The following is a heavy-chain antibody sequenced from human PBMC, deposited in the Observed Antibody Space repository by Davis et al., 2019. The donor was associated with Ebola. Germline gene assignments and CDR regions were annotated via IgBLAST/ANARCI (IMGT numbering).Heavy chain of an antibody. CDR1: GVSVSDNY. CDR2: VWFDGNTK. Sequence: GESLKISCAASGVSVSDNYMNWVRQAPGKGLEWVAAVWFDGNTKNYADSVKGRFTISRDNSKDTVYLQMNSLRVEDTAIYYCAREEGSSRWQNNWFDYWGQGTLVTVSS. J-gene: IGHJ5*01. D-gene: IGHD2-2*01. V-gene: IGHV3-33*08. CDR3: AREEGSSRWQNNWFDY.